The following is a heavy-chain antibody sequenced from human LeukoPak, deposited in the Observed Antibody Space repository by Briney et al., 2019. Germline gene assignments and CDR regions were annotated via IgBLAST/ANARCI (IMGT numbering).Heavy chain of an antibody. CDR1: GYTFTSYD. Sequence: ASVNVSCKASGYTFTSYDINWVRQATGQGLEWMGWMNPNSGNTGYAQKFQGRVTMTRNTSISTAYMELSSLRSEDTAVYYCARAPRFDWLPRLQYYFDYWGQGTLVTVSS. CDR3: ARAPRFDWLPRLQYYFDY. V-gene: IGHV1-8*01. CDR2: MNPNSGNT. D-gene: IGHD3-9*01. J-gene: IGHJ4*02.